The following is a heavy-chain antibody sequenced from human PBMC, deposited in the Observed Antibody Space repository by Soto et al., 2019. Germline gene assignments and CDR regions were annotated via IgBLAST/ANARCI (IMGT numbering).Heavy chain of an antibody. CDR1: GGSISGYY. D-gene: IGHD6-19*01. J-gene: IGHJ5*02. V-gene: IGHV4-59*12. Sequence: SETLSLTCTVSGGSISGYYWSWIRQPPGKGLEWIGEIFQSGSTNYTPSLESRVTISVDKSKNQFSLTLTSVTAADTAVFFCARGRGRYSSGWSWFDPWGQGILVTVSS. CDR2: IFQSGST. CDR3: ARGRGRYSSGWSWFDP.